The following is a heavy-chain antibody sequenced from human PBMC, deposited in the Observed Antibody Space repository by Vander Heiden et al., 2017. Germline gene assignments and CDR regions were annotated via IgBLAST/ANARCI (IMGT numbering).Heavy chain of an antibody. V-gene: IGHV4-59*01. CDR1: GGSISSYF. CDR3: VRDRFVAVPTAAQHYYGMDV. CDR2: IDNSGST. Sequence: QLQLQESGPGLVKPSETLSLTCSVSGGSISSYFWSWIRQLPGKGLEWIGYIDNSGSTDYNPSLKSRVTISRDTSKNQVSLKLNAVTAADTAVYYCVRDRFVAVPTAAQHYYGMDVWGQGTTVTVSS. J-gene: IGHJ6*02. D-gene: IGHD2-2*01.